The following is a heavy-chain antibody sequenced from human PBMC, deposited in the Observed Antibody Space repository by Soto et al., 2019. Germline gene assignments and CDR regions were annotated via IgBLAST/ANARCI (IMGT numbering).Heavy chain of an antibody. V-gene: IGHV1-69*01. CDR1: GGTFSSYA. CDR3: ARDRNYYYDSSRYYYYFDY. Sequence: QVQLVQSGAEVKKPGSSVKVSCKASGGTFSSYAISWARQAPGQGLEGMGGIIPIFGTANYAQKFQGRVTITADESTSTAYMELSSLRSEDTAVYYCARDRNYYYDSSRYYYYFDYWGQGPLVTVSS. CDR2: IIPIFGTA. J-gene: IGHJ4*02. D-gene: IGHD3-22*01.